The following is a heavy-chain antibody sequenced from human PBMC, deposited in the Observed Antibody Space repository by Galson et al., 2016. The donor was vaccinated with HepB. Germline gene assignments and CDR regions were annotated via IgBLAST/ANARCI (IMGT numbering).Heavy chain of an antibody. J-gene: IGHJ1*01. CDR1: GGSISRYY. V-gene: IGHV4-59*01. D-gene: IGHD2/OR15-2a*01. CDR2: IYYSVST. CDR3: ARGGDREYGYFQH. Sequence: SETLSLTCTVSGGSISRYYWNWIRQSPGKGLEWIGYIYYSVSTNYNPSLKSRVTILVDTSKNQFSLKLRSVTAADTAVYYCARGGDREYGYFQHWGQGTLLTVSS.